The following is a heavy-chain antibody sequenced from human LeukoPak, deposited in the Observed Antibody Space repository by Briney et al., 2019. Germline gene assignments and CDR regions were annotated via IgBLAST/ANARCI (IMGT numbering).Heavy chain of an antibody. Sequence: SETLSLTCTVSGGSISSYYWSWIRQPPGKGLEWVGYIYYSGSTNYNPSLKSRFTLSVDTSKNQFSLKLSSVTAADTAVYCCVPGSYTAEGAYFDYWGQGTLVTVSS. CDR2: IYYSGST. V-gene: IGHV4-59*12. CDR1: GGSISSYY. D-gene: IGHD3-10*01. CDR3: VPGSYTAEGAYFDY. J-gene: IGHJ4*02.